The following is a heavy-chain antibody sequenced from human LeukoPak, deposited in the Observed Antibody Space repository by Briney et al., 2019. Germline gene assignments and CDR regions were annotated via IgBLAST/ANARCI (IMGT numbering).Heavy chain of an antibody. J-gene: IGHJ6*02. Sequence: ASVKVSCKASGYTFTSYDISWVRQAPGQGLEWMGWISAYNGNTNYAQKLQGRVTMTTDTSTSTAYMELRSLRSDDTAVYYCARDPLWFGESTPNYYYYYGMDVWGQGTTVTVSS. CDR2: ISAYNGNT. CDR3: ARDPLWFGESTPNYYYYYGMDV. D-gene: IGHD3-10*01. CDR1: GYTFTSYD. V-gene: IGHV1-18*01.